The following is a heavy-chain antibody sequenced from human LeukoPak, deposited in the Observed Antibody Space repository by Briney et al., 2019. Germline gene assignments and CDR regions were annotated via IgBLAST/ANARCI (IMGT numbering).Heavy chain of an antibody. J-gene: IGHJ4*02. Sequence: GGSLRLSCAASGFPFTVYPTHWVRQAPGKGLEWVSVSSSDETYKFYADSVRGRFTISRDNSKNRLYLQMGDLRAEDTAVYFCARLVSGVWLFDYWGRGTLVTVSS. CDR1: GFPFTVYP. CDR2: SSSDETYK. CDR3: ARLVSGVWLFDY. D-gene: IGHD5/OR15-5a*01. V-gene: IGHV3-30-3*01.